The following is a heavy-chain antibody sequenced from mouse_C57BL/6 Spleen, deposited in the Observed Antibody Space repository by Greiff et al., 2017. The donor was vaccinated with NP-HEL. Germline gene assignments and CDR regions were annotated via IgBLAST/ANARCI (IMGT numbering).Heavy chain of an antibody. Sequence: QVQLQQSGAELVRPGTSVKVSCKASGYAFTNYLIEWVKQRPGQGLEWIGVINPGSGGTNYNEKFKGKATLTADKSSSTAYMQLSSLTSEDSAVYFCARDYYGYDGGGFDYWGQGTTLTVSS. CDR3: ARDYYGYDGGGFDY. CDR1: GYAFTNYL. D-gene: IGHD2-2*01. V-gene: IGHV1-54*01. CDR2: INPGSGGT. J-gene: IGHJ2*01.